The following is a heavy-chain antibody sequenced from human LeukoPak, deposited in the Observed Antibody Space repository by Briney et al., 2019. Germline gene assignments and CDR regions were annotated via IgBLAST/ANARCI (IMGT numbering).Heavy chain of an antibody. V-gene: IGHV3-9*01. J-gene: IGHJ6*02. D-gene: IGHD5-18*01. CDR2: ISWNSGSI. CDR1: GFTFDDYA. Sequence: GGSLRLSCAASGFTFDDYAMHWVRQAPGKGLEWVSGISWNSGSIGYADSVKGRFTISRDNAKNSLYLQMNSLRAEDTAVYYCARSGSYGSGNYYYYGVDVWGQGTTVTVSS. CDR3: ARSGSYGSGNYYYYGVDV.